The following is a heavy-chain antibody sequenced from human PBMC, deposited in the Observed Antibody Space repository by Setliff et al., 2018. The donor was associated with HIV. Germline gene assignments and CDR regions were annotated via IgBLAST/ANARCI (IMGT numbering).Heavy chain of an antibody. Sequence: ASVKVSCKASGGTFSSYAISWVRQAPGQGLEWMGWINGANDNTKYSQEFQGRVTITRDTSASTAYMELSSLRSEDMAVYYCARGYCSGGSCLLLDYWGQGTLVTV. CDR1: GGTFSSYA. V-gene: IGHV1-3*03. CDR2: INGANDNT. CDR3: ARGYCSGGSCLLLDY. D-gene: IGHD2-15*01. J-gene: IGHJ4*02.